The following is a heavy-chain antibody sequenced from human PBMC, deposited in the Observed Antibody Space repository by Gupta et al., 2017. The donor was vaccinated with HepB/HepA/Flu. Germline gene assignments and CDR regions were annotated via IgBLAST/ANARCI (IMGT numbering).Heavy chain of an antibody. V-gene: IGHV1-3*01. J-gene: IGHJ4*02. CDR1: GYTFSNPP. Sequence: QVQRVQAGTEARERRAPVKSSCKTSGYTFSNPPNHWVRQAPGERLDWMGLAKADKRIIRYSQNFEGRVTRSRHTSANTAKMGLRSLTSKDTAVDYGARNHLLAYGGRVTMVTVSS. CDR3: ARNHLLAY. CDR2: AKADKRII. D-gene: IGHD3-3*02.